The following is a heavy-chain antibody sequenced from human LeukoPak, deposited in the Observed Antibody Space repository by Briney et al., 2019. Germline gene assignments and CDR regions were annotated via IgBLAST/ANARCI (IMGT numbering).Heavy chain of an antibody. CDR1: GYTFSTFG. J-gene: IGHJ4*02. D-gene: IGHD3-22*01. CDR2: ISANSGNT. CDR3: AGDRGDTSGYFFRY. V-gene: IGHV1-18*01. Sequence: ASVKVSCKASGYTFSTFGISWVRQAPGQGLEWMGWISANSGNTNYTQNLQGRVTLTTDTSTNTAYMELRSLRSDDTAVFYCAGDRGDTSGYFFRYWGQGTLVAVSS.